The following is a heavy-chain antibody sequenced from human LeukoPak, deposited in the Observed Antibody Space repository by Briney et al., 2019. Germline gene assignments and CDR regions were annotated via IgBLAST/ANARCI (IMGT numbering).Heavy chain of an antibody. CDR3: ARSMTYRSTWYTDY. V-gene: IGHV4-59*08. Sequence: SETLSLTCTVSDDSFRPYYWTWIRQPPGKGLEWIGYISYSGTTNYNPSLKCRVTISVDTSKNQFSLKLSSVTAADTAVYYCARSMTYRSTWYTDYWGQGTLVTVSS. D-gene: IGHD6-13*01. CDR2: ISYSGTT. J-gene: IGHJ4*02. CDR1: DDSFRPYY.